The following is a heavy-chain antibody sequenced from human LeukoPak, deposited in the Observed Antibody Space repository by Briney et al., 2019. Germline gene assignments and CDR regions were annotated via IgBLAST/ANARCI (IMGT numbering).Heavy chain of an antibody. V-gene: IGHV4-39*01. CDR1: GGSISSSSYY. CDR2: IYYSGST. Sequence: SETLSLTCTVSGGSISSSSYYWGWIRQPPGKGLEWIGSIYYSGSTYYNPSLKSRVTISADTSKNQFSLKLSSVTAADTAVYYCARLLGSSSDYWGQGTLVTVSS. J-gene: IGHJ4*02. CDR3: ARLLGSSSDY.